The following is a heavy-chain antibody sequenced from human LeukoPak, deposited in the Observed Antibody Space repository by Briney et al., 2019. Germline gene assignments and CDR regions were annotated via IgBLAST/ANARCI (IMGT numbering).Heavy chain of an antibody. CDR2: IYYSGST. D-gene: IGHD2-15*01. Sequence: PSETLSLTCTVSGGSIRSSSYYWGWIRQPPGKGLEWIGIIYYSGSTYYNPSLKSRVTISVDTSKNQFSLKLSSVTAADTAVYYCARIRYCSGGSCSNQRPKYFDYWGQGTLVTVSS. J-gene: IGHJ4*02. CDR1: GGSIRSSSYY. CDR3: ARIRYCSGGSCSNQRPKYFDY. V-gene: IGHV4-39*01.